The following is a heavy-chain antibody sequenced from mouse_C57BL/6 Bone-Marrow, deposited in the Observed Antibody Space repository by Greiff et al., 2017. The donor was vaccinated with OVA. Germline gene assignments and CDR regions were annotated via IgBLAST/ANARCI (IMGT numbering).Heavy chain of an antibody. CDR3: ARGGYFSFDY. CDR2: ISSGSSTI. Sequence: DVQLVESGGGLVKPGGSLKLSCAASGFTFSDYGMHWVRQAPEKGLEWVAYISSGSSTIYYADTVKGRFTISRDNAKNTLFLQMTSLRSEDTAMYYCARGGYFSFDYWGQGTTLTVSS. V-gene: IGHV5-17*01. J-gene: IGHJ2*01. D-gene: IGHD2-3*01. CDR1: GFTFSDYG.